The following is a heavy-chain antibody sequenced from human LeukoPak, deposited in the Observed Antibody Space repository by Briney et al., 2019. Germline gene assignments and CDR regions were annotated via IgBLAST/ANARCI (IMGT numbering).Heavy chain of an antibody. D-gene: IGHD2-21*02. CDR1: GGSISSYY. CDR3: ARIDYCGGDCSPDYYYYMDV. CDR2: IYYSGST. Sequence: SETLSLTCTVSGGSISSYYWSWIRQPAGKGLEWIGSIYYSGSTYYNPSLKSRVTISVDTSKNQFSQKLSSVTAADTAVYYCARIDYCGGDCSPDYYYYMDVRGKGTTVTVSS. J-gene: IGHJ6*03. V-gene: IGHV4-59*05.